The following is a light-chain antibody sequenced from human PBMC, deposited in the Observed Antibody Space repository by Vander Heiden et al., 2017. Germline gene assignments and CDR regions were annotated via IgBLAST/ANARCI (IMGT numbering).Light chain of an antibody. J-gene: IGLJ3*02. CDR3: GSYISSGNLV. V-gene: IGLV2-14*03. Sequence: QSALTQPASVSGSPGQSITISCTGSSSDVGDSSFVSWYQQCPDKAPKLRFFDVNNRPSGVSNRFSGSKSGNTASLTISGLQPEDEADYYCGSYISSGNLVFGGGTRLTVL. CDR1: SSDVGDSSF. CDR2: DVN.